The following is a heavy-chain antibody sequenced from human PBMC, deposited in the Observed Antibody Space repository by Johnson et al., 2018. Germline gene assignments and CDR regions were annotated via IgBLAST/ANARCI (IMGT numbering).Heavy chain of an antibody. D-gene: IGHD3-22*01. Sequence: VQLVQSGGGLVKPGGSLRLSCAASGFTFSNAWMNWVRQAPGKGLEWVGRIKSKTDGGTTDYAAPVKGRFTISRDDSKNTLYLQMNSLKTEDTAVYYCAKVGAHHYYDSSLGGYFQHWGQGTLVTVSS. CDR3: AKVGAHHYYDSSLGGYFQH. V-gene: IGHV3-15*07. CDR1: GFTFSNAW. CDR2: IKSKTDGGTT. J-gene: IGHJ1*01.